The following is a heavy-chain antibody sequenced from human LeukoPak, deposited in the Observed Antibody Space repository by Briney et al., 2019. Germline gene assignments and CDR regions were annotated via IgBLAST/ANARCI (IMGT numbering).Heavy chain of an antibody. CDR1: GYTFTSYY. D-gene: IGHD6-13*01. V-gene: IGHV1-46*01. Sequence: GASVKVSCKASGYTFTSYYMHWVRQAPGQGLEWMGIINPSGGSTSYAQKFQGRVTMTRDTSTSTVYMELSSLRSEDTAVYYCARPWQAISSFRSDALDIWGQGTMVTVSS. CDR3: ARPWQAISSFRSDALDI. J-gene: IGHJ3*02. CDR2: INPSGGST.